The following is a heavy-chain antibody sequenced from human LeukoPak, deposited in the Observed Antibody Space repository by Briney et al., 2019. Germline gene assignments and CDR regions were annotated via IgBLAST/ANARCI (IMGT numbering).Heavy chain of an antibody. CDR1: GGSFSGYY. Sequence: SETLSLTCAVYGGSFSGYYWSWIRQPPGKGLEWIGEINHSGSTNYNPSLKSRVTISVDTSKNQFSLKLSSVTAADTAVYYCARISGVNCSSSSCAPGNGMDVWGKGTTVTVSS. D-gene: IGHD2-2*01. CDR3: ARISGVNCSSSSCAPGNGMDV. V-gene: IGHV4-34*01. J-gene: IGHJ6*04. CDR2: INHSGST.